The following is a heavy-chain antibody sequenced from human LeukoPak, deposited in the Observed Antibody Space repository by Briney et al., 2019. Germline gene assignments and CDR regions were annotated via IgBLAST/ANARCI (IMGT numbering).Heavy chain of an antibody. D-gene: IGHD3-10*01. CDR2: INTNTGNP. CDR1: GYTFSSYA. J-gene: IGHJ6*03. V-gene: IGHV7-4-1*02. Sequence: ASVKVSCKASGYTFSSYAMNWVRQAPGQGLEWMGWINTNTGNPTYAQGFTGRFVFSLDTSVSTAYLQISSLKAEDTAVYYCAREVPITMVRGLYYYYMDVWGKGTTVTVSS. CDR3: AREVPITMVRGLYYYYMDV.